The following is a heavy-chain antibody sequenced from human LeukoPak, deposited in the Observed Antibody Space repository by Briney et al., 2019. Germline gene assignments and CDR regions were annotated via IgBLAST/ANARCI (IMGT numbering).Heavy chain of an antibody. CDR3: ARAHDYGDYKNWFDP. Sequence: PSETLSLTCTVSGVSIASDHWSWIRQPPGKGLEWIGYIYFSGNTNYNPSLKSRVTISVDTSEKRFSLKLRSVTAADTAVYYCARAHDYGDYKNWFDPWGQGTLVTVSS. CDR2: IYFSGNT. CDR1: GVSIASDH. D-gene: IGHD4-17*01. V-gene: IGHV4-59*01. J-gene: IGHJ5*02.